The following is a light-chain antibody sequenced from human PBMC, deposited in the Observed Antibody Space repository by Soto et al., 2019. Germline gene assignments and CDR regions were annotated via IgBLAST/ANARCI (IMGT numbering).Light chain of an antibody. V-gene: IGLV2-14*01. Sequence: QSVLTEPAGGSGSPGQSITISCTGTSSDVGGYNYVSWYQHHPGKAPKLMIYEVSNRPSGVSNRFSGSKSGNTASLTISGLQAEDEADYYCSSYTSSSTSYVFGTGTKVTVL. CDR1: SSDVGGYNY. CDR3: SSYTSSSTSYV. J-gene: IGLJ1*01. CDR2: EVS.